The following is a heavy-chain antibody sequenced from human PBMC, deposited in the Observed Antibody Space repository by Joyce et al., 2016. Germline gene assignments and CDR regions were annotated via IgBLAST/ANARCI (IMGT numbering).Heavy chain of an antibody. V-gene: IGHV3-13*05. CDR3: ARERGGGMSAFDI. CDR2: IDSDGDP. D-gene: IGHD3-16*01. CDR1: GFTFSAYE. J-gene: IGHJ3*02. Sequence: EVQLVEAGGALVQPVRSLRLSCAAPGFTFSAYEVHWVRQTPGKGLEWVSAIDSDGDPDYASAGKGRLTSSRENGKSALFLQMNSLRAEDTAVYYCARERGGGMSAFDIWGQGTMVTVSS.